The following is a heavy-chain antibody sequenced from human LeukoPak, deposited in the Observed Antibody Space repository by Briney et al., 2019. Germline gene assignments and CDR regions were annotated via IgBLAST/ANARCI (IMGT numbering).Heavy chain of an antibody. Sequence: SETLSLTCTVSGGSISSYYWSWIRQPPGKGLEWIGYIYYSGSTNYNPSLKSRVTISVDTSKNQFSLKLSAVTAADTAVYYRARVRYAILTGYGASGFDYWGQGTLVTVSS. V-gene: IGHV4-59*01. CDR1: GGSISSYY. CDR3: ARVRYAILTGYGASGFDY. D-gene: IGHD3-9*01. CDR2: IYYSGST. J-gene: IGHJ4*02.